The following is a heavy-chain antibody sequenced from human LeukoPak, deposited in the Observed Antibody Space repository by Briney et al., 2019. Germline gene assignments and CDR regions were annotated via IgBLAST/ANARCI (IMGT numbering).Heavy chain of an antibody. CDR3: ARDPGRSGGSCYSDY. CDR2: IHGGGST. D-gene: IGHD2-15*01. V-gene: IGHV3-53*01. J-gene: IGHJ4*02. Sequence: GGALRLSCAASGFTVSNKYMSWVRQAPGKGLEWVSFIHGGGSTYYADSVKGRFTISTDSSKNMLYLQMNSLRAEDTAVYYCARDPGRSGGSCYSDYWGQGTLVTVSS. CDR1: GFTVSNKY.